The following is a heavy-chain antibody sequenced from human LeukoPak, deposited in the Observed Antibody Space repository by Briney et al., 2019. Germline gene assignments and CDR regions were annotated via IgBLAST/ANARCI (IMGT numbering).Heavy chain of an antibody. Sequence: TSETLSLTCAVYGGSFSGYYWSWLRQPPGKGLEWFGEINHSGSTNYNPSLKSRVTISVDTSNNQFSLKLSSVTAADTAVYYCARGGCSSTSCYTGGFDYWGQGTLVTVSS. J-gene: IGHJ4*02. CDR2: INHSGST. V-gene: IGHV4-34*01. D-gene: IGHD2-2*02. CDR3: ARGGCSSTSCYTGGFDY. CDR1: GGSFSGYY.